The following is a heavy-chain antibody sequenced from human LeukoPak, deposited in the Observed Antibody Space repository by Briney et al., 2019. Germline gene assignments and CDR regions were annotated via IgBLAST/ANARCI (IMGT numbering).Heavy chain of an antibody. CDR3: ASSYGGYDSSGYYSEVDY. CDR2: IYSGGST. J-gene: IGHJ4*02. V-gene: IGHV3-53*01. D-gene: IGHD3-22*01. CDR1: GFTVSSNY. Sequence: GGSLRLSCAASGFTVSSNYMSWVRQAPGKGLEWVSVIYSGGSTYYADSVKGRFTISRDNSKDTLYLQMNSLRAEDTAVYYCASSYGGYDSSGYYSEVDYWGQGTLVTVSS.